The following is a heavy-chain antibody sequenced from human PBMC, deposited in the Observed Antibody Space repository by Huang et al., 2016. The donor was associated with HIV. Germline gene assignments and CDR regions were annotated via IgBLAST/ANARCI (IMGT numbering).Heavy chain of an antibody. Sequence: EVQLVQSGMEVNKPGESLRISCRASGYKFSSYWIAWVRQRSVKGLEFMGFIYPGASDVKDRPSCDGKVPISVDASRSTADLQGGSLTAPDTATYYCGRLTGSSDGWSSYYREYWYVDTWGRGNLVSV. V-gene: IGHV5-51*01. CDR3: GRLTGSSDGWSSYYREYWYVDT. CDR2: IYPGASDV. J-gene: IGHJ2*01. CDR1: GYKFSSYW. D-gene: IGHD3-3*01.